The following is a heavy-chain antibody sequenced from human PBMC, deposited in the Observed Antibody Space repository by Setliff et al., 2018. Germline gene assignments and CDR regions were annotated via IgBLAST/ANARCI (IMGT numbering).Heavy chain of an antibody. CDR2: IYTDNGNT. Sequence: ASVKVSCKASSYTCSSYGISWVRHAPGQGLEWMGFIYTDNGNTKYSKNFQDRVAITRDTSASTAYMELSSLTSEDTAVYFCARGSRGFDYWGQGALVTVSS. CDR3: ARGSRGFDY. V-gene: IGHV1-3*04. J-gene: IGHJ4*02. CDR1: SYTCSSYG.